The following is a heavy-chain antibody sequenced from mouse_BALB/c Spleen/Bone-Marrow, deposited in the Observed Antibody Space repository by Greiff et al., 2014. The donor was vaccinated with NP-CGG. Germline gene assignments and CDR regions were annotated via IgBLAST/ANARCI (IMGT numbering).Heavy chain of an antibody. V-gene: IGHV2-6-2*01. D-gene: IGHD4-1*01. Sequence: QVQLKESGPDLVAPSQSLSLTYTVSGFSLTSYGLHWVRQPPGKGLEWLGVIWSDGSTTYNSALKSRLSISKDNSKRQVLLKMNSLQTDDTAMYYCARSGTDYAMDYWGQGTSVTVSS. CDR2: IWSDGST. CDR3: ARSGTDYAMDY. CDR1: GFSLTSYG. J-gene: IGHJ4*01.